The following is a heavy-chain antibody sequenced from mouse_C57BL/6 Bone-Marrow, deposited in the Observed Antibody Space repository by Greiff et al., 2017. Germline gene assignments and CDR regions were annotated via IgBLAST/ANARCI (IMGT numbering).Heavy chain of an antibody. V-gene: IGHV1-81*01. Sequence: QVHVKQSGAELARPGASVKLSCKASGYTFTSYGISWVKQRTGQGLEWIGEIYPRSGNTYYNEKFKGKATLTADKSSSTAYMELRSLTSEDSAVYFCAKYDYSYYFDYWGQGTTLTVSS. CDR1: GYTFTSYG. CDR3: AKYDYSYYFDY. CDR2: IYPRSGNT. D-gene: IGHD2-4*01. J-gene: IGHJ2*01.